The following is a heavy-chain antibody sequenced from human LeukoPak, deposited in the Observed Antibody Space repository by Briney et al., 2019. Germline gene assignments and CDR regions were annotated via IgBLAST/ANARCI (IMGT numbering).Heavy chain of an antibody. CDR2: IKQDGSNK. Sequence: GGSLRLSCVASGFTFSSYWMSWVRQAPGKGLEWVANIKQDGSNKYYADSVKGRFTISRDNSKNTLYLQMNSLRAEDTAVYYCARADCSGGSCYPQVDYWGQGTLVTVSS. D-gene: IGHD2-15*01. V-gene: IGHV3-7*01. CDR3: ARADCSGGSCYPQVDY. J-gene: IGHJ4*02. CDR1: GFTFSSYW.